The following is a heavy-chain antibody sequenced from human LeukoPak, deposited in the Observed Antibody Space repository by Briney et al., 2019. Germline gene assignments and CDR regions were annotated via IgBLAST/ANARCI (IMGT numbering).Heavy chain of an antibody. V-gene: IGHV4-39*07. CDR3: ARNDPGIAVAGGFDY. J-gene: IGHJ4*02. Sequence: SETLSLTRTVSGGSISSSSYYWGWIRQPPGTGLEWIGSIYYSGSTYYNPSLKSRVTISVDTSKNQFSLKLSSVTAADTAVYYCARNDPGIAVAGGFDYWGQGTLVTVSS. CDR2: IYYSGST. CDR1: GGSISSSSYY. D-gene: IGHD6-19*01.